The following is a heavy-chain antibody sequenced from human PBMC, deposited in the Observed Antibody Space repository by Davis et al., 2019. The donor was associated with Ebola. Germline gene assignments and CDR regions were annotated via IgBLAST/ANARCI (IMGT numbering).Heavy chain of an antibody. J-gene: IGHJ4*02. V-gene: IGHV4-34*01. CDR3: ARIRETYGDFDY. CDR1: GGSFSGYY. CDR2: ISHSGST. Sequence: PSETLSLTCAVYGGSFSGYYWSWIRQPPGKGLEWIGYISHSGSTYYNPSLKSRVTISVDRSKNQFSLKLSSVTAADTAVYYCARIRETYGDFDYWGQGTLVTVSS. D-gene: IGHD3-10*01.